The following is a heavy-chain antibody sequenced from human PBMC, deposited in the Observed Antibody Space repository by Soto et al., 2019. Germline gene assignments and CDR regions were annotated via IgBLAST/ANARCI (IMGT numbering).Heavy chain of an antibody. D-gene: IGHD3-22*01. Sequence: EVQLVASGGGLVQPGGSLRLSCAASGFTFSSYSMNWVRKAPGKGLEWVSYINSSSSTIYYADYVKGRFTISRDNAKNSLYLQMNSLRAEDTAVYYCARGAYYYDSSGLSYWGQGTLVTVYS. V-gene: IGHV3-48*01. CDR2: INSSSSTI. CDR1: GFTFSSYS. CDR3: ARGAYYYDSSGLSY. J-gene: IGHJ4*02.